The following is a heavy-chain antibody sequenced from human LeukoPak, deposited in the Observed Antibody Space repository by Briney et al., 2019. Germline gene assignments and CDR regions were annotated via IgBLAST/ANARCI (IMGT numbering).Heavy chain of an antibody. V-gene: IGHV3-23*01. CDR2: ISASGGST. J-gene: IGHJ6*03. CDR1: EFTFNNYA. Sequence: GGSLRLSCAASEFTFNNYAMSWFRQAPGKGPEWVSVISASGGSTHYADSVKGRFTISRDNSKNTLYLQMNSLRPEDTAIYYCARSNDFWSGPLRNYYYYMDVWGKGTTVTVSS. CDR3: ARSNDFWSGPLRNYYYYMDV. D-gene: IGHD3-3*01.